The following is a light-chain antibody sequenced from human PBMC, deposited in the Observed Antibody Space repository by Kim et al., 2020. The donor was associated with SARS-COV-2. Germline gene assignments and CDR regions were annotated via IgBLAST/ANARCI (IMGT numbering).Light chain of an antibody. CDR2: DAS. J-gene: IGKJ2*01. CDR3: QYYHSSPYT. V-gene: IGKV3-20*01. CDR1: QSLSSRH. Sequence: EIVLTQSPGTLSLSPGERATLSCRASQSLSSRHLAWYQQKPDQAPRILIYDASSRATGIPDRFSGSGSGTDFTLTISRLEPEDFAVYFCQYYHSSPYTFGQGTKLEI.